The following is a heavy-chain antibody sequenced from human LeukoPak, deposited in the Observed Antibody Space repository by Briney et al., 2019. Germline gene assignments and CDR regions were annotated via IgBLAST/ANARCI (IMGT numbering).Heavy chain of an antibody. CDR3: ARAPRTVTTETTYYYYGMDV. CDR1: GGTFSSYA. D-gene: IGHD4-11*01. CDR2: IIPIFGTA. V-gene: IGHV1-69*13. Sequence: SVKVSCKASGGTFSSYAISWVRQAPGQGLEWMGGIIPIFGTANYAQKFQGRGTITADESTSTAYMELSSLRSEDTAVYYCARAPRTVTTETTYYYYGMDVWGQGTTVTVSS. J-gene: IGHJ6*02.